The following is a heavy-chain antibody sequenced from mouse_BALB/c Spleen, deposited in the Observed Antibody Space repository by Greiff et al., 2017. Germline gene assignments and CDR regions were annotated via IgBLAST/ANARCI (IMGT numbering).Heavy chain of an antibody. Sequence: EVMLVESGGGLVKPGGSLKLSCAASGFTFSSYAMSWVRQTPEKRLEWVASISSGGSTYYPDSVKGRFTISRDNARNILYLQMSSLRSEDTAMYYCARESGYSAMDYWGQGTSVTVSS. CDR1: GFTFSSYA. V-gene: IGHV5-6-5*01. J-gene: IGHJ4*01. CDR3: ARESGYSAMDY. D-gene: IGHD1-2*01. CDR2: ISSGGST.